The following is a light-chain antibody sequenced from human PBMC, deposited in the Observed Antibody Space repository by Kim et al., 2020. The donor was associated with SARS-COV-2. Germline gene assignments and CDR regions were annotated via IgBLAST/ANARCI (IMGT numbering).Light chain of an antibody. V-gene: IGKV1-5*01. CDR3: QQYISYGT. Sequence: DIQMTQSPSTLSASVGDRVTITCRASQSISSWLAWYQQKPGKAPNLLIYDASNLESGVPSRFSGNGSGTDFTLTISSLQPDDFATYYCQQYISYGTFGQGTKVDI. J-gene: IGKJ1*01. CDR1: QSISSW. CDR2: DAS.